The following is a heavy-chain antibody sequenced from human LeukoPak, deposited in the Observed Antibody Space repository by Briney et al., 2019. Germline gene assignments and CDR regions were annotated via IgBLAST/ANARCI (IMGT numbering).Heavy chain of an antibody. V-gene: IGHV3-30*02. CDR3: AREYSSSWYQGNYMDV. CDR1: GFTFSSYG. CDR2: IRYDGSNK. Sequence: GGSLRLSCAASGFTFSSYGMHWVRQAPGKGLEWVAFIRYDGSNKYYADSVKGRFTISRDNSKNTLYLQMNSLRAEDTAVYYCAREYSSSWYQGNYMDVWGKGTTVTVSS. J-gene: IGHJ6*03. D-gene: IGHD6-13*01.